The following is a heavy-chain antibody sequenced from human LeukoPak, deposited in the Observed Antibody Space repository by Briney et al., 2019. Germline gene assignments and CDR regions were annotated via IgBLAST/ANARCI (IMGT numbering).Heavy chain of an antibody. CDR1: GVSISRYY. D-gene: IGHD3-10*01. CDR3: ARSDYHNSGSHTVFDAFDI. CDR2: IDDSGNT. V-gene: IGHV4-59*01. Sequence: PSETLSLTCTVSGVSISRYYWSWLRRPPGKGLEWIGYIDDSGNTNYNPSLKSQVTISVDKSKNQFSLKLSFVTAADTAMYYCARSDYHNSGSHTVFDAFDIWGQGTRVTVSS. J-gene: IGHJ3*02.